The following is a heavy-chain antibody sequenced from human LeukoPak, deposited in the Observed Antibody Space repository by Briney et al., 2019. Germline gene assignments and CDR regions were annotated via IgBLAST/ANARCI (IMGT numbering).Heavy chain of an antibody. CDR1: GGSFSGYY. V-gene: IGHV4-34*01. CDR3: ARAPYSSSIDY. D-gene: IGHD6-13*01. J-gene: IGHJ4*02. Sequence: PSETLSLTCAVYGGSFSGYYWSWIRHPPGKGLEWIGEINHSGSTNYNPSLKSRVTISVDTSKNQFSLKLSSVTAADTAVYYCARAPYSSSIDYWGQGTLVTVSS. CDR2: INHSGST.